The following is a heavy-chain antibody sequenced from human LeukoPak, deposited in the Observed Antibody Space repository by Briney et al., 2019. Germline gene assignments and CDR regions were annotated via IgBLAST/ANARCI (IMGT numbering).Heavy chain of an antibody. D-gene: IGHD3-22*01. CDR1: GYTFTNYG. CDR3: ARAHTMIRCFDI. V-gene: IGHV1-18*01. J-gene: IGHJ3*02. CDR2: ISAYNGNT. Sequence: ASVKVSCKASGYTFTNYGISWVPQAPGQGPEWMGWISAYNGNTNYAQKLQGRVTMTTDTSTSTAYMELRSLRSDDTAVYYCARAHTMIRCFDILGQGTTVTVSS.